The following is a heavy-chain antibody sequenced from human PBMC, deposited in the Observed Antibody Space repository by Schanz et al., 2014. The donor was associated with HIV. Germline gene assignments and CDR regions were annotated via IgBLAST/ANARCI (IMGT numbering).Heavy chain of an antibody. CDR3: ARGPWAGSGSYPLDY. J-gene: IGHJ4*02. CDR2: INHRGIT. D-gene: IGHD3-10*01. Sequence: QVQLHQWGAGLLKPSETLSLTCAVYGGSFSAYYWSWIRQPPGKGLEWIGEINHRGITNYNPSLEGRVTISMDPSKNQFSLKLNSATAADTATYYCARGPWAGSGSYPLDYWGQGTLVTVSS. CDR1: GGSFSAYY. V-gene: IGHV4-34*01.